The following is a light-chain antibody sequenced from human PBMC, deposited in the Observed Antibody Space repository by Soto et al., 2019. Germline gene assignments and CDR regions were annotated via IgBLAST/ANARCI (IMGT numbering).Light chain of an antibody. J-gene: IGKJ2*01. V-gene: IGKV1-5*03. CDR2: KSS. CDR1: ESINRR. Sequence: DIQMTQSPSTLSASVGDRVTITCRASESINRRLAWYQQKPGSAPKLLIYKSSTLESGVPSRFSGSGYGTEFNLTISGLQPDDFATYHCQRFDTSNAMYFFGPGTKVDIK. CDR3: QRFDTSNAMYF.